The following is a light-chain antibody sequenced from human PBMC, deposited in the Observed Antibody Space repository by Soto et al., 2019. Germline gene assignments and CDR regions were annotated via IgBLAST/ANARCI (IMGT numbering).Light chain of an antibody. CDR2: AAS. V-gene: IGKV1-27*01. CDR1: QGIINY. Sequence: DIQITQSPSPPSSSVGDRVTITFRASQGIINYLAWYQQKPGKVPKLLIYAASTLQSGVPSRFSGSGSGTDFTLTINSLQPEDVATYYCQKYSSALITFGQGTRLEI. CDR3: QKYSSALIT. J-gene: IGKJ5*01.